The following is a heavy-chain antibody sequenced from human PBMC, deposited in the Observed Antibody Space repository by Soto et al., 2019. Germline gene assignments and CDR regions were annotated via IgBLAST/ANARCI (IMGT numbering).Heavy chain of an antibody. CDR1: GFTFSSYG. J-gene: IGHJ6*02. V-gene: IGHV3-30*18. Sequence: QVQLVESGGGVVPPGRSLSLSCAASGFTFSSYGMHWVRQAPGKGLEWVAVISYDGSNKYYADSVKGRFTISRDNSKNTLYLQMNSLRAEDTAVYYCAKDRAPITRRYYYDSSVNYYGMDVWGQGTTVTVSS. CDR2: ISYDGSNK. CDR3: AKDRAPITRRYYYDSSVNYYGMDV. D-gene: IGHD3-22*01.